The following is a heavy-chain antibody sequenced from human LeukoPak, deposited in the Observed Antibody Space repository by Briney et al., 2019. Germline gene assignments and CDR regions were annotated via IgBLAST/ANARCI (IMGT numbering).Heavy chain of an antibody. J-gene: IGHJ5*02. V-gene: IGHV1-8*01. Sequence: GASVKGSCKASGYTFTSYDINWVRQATGQGLEWMGWMNPNSGNTGYAQKFQGRVTMTRNTSISTAYMELSSLRSEDTAAYYCARGRGIVGATTYNNNWFDPWGQGTLVTVSS. CDR2: MNPNSGNT. D-gene: IGHD1-26*01. CDR1: GYTFTSYD. CDR3: ARGRGIVGATTYNNNWFDP.